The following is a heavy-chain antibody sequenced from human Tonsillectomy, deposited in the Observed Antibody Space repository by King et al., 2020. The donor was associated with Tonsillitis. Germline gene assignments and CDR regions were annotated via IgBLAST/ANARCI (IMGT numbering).Heavy chain of an antibody. CDR3: ARGPQEWELLLWYFDY. J-gene: IGHJ4*02. V-gene: IGHV3-21*01. CDR2: ISSSSSYI. Sequence: VQLVESGGGLVKPGGSLRLSCAASGFTFSSYSMNWVRQAPGKGLEWVSSISSSSSYIYYADSVKGRLTISRDNAKNSLYLQMNSLRAEDTAVYYCARGPQEWELLLWYFDYWGQGTLVTVSS. CDR1: GFTFSSYS. D-gene: IGHD1-26*01.